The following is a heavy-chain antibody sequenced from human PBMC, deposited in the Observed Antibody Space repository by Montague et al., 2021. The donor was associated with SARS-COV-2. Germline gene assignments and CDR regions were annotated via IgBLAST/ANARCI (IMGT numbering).Heavy chain of an antibody. V-gene: IGHV4-59*01. Sequence: SETLSLTCTVSGGSISSSYWSWIRQPPGKGLEWIGYIYYRGNTNYNPSLKTRVTISVDTSKNQFSLKLNPMTAADTAEYYCASEGRWNWFDHWGQGTLVIVSS. CDR2: IYYRGNT. J-gene: IGHJ5*02. CDR1: GGSISSSY. CDR3: ASEGRWNWFDH. D-gene: IGHD5-24*01.